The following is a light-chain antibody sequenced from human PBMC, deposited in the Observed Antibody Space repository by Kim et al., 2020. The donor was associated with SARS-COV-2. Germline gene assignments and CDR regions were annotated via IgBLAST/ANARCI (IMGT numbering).Light chain of an antibody. Sequence: SPGERATLSCRASQSVSNNLAWYQQKPGRPPRLLMFSASTRATGIPARFSGSGSGTEFTLTISSLQSEDFAFYYCQQYDNWPPWTFGQGTKVDIK. CDR2: SAS. J-gene: IGKJ1*01. CDR3: QQYDNWPPWT. CDR1: QSVSNN. V-gene: IGKV3-15*01.